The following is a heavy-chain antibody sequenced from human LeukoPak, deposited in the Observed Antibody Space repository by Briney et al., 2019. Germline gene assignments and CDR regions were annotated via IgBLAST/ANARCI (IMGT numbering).Heavy chain of an antibody. V-gene: IGHV3-30*01. CDR2: VLYDGRIK. D-gene: IGHD6-25*01. Sequence: ARGSLRLSCAVAGVSLGDYSAQWGRQAPGKGLEWVALVLYDGRIKYYGDSVKGRFTISRDHSKNTLYLQMNSLRAEDTAVYYCAREAAVRSNAGSTSALHYWGQGTLVTVSS. CDR1: GVSLGDYS. J-gene: IGHJ4*02. CDR3: AREAAVRSNAGSTSALHY.